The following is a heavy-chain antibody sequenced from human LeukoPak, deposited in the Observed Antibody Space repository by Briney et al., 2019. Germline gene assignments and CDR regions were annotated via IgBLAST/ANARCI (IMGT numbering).Heavy chain of an antibody. CDR3: ARDLFVGRALDDY. Sequence: GGSLRLSCAASGFTFSDYYMSWIRQAPGKGLEWVSYISSSGSTIYYAGSVKGRFTISRDNAKNSLYLQMNSLRAEDTAVYYCARDLFVGRALDDYWGQGTLVTVSS. CDR2: ISSSGSTI. J-gene: IGHJ4*02. CDR1: GFTFSDYY. D-gene: IGHD3-16*01. V-gene: IGHV3-11*01.